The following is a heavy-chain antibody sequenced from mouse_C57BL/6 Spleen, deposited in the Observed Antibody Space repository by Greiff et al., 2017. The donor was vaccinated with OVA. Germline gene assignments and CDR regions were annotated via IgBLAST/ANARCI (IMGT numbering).Heavy chain of an antibody. Sequence: EVKLVESGGGLVKPGGSLKLSCAASGFTFSSYAMSWVRQTPEKRLEWVATISDGGSYTYYPDNVKGRFTISRDNAKNNLYLQMSHLKSEDTAMYYCARDHGDDWGKGTTLTVSS. CDR3: ARDHGDD. CDR1: GFTFSSYA. J-gene: IGHJ2*01. V-gene: IGHV5-4*01. CDR2: ISDGGSYT.